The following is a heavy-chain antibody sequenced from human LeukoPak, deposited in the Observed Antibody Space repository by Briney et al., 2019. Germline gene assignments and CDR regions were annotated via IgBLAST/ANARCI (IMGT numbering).Heavy chain of an antibody. CDR2: ISSSSSYI. CDR1: GFTFSSYS. D-gene: IGHD3-22*01. CDR3: ARQMQTPGYSIDY. Sequence: GSLRLSCAAYGFTFSSYSMNWVRQAPGKGLEWVSSISSSSSYIYYADSVKGRFTISRDNAKNSLYLQMNSLRAEDTAVYYCARQMQTPGYSIDYWGQGTLVTVSS. V-gene: IGHV3-21*01. J-gene: IGHJ4*02.